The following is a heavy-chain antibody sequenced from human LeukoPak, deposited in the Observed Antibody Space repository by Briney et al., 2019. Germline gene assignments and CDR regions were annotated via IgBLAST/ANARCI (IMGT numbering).Heavy chain of an antibody. CDR3: AFGTGREGYMDV. V-gene: IGHV3-74*01. Sequence: GGSLRLSCAASGFTYSSYWMHWVRQAPGEGLVWVSFINSDGSSTGYADSVRGRFTVSRDNAKNTLYLHMNSLRVEDTAVYYCAFGTGREGYMDVWGKGTTVTVSS. CDR2: INSDGSST. J-gene: IGHJ6*03. CDR1: GFTYSSYW. D-gene: IGHD3-10*01.